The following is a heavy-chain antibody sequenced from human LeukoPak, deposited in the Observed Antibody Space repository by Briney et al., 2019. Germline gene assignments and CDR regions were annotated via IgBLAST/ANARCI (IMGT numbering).Heavy chain of an antibody. CDR3: ARDSILWFGESNYYYYGMDV. V-gene: IGHV3-7*01. CDR1: GFTFSSYW. J-gene: IGHJ6*04. D-gene: IGHD3-10*01. CDR2: IKEDGSEK. Sequence: GGSLRLSCAASGFTFSSYWMTWVRQAPGKGLEWVANIKEDGSEKYYVDSVKGRFTISRDNAKNSLYLQMNSLRAEDTAVYYCARDSILWFGESNYYYYGMDVWGKGTTVTVSS.